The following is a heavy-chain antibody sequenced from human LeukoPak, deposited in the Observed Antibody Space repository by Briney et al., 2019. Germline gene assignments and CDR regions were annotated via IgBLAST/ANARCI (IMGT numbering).Heavy chain of an antibody. CDR2: ISAYNGNT. D-gene: IGHD6-19*01. V-gene: IGHV1-18*04. CDR1: GYTFTSYY. J-gene: IGHJ5*02. Sequence: ASVKVSCKASGYTFTSYYMHWVRQAPGQGLEWMGWISAYNGNTNYAQKLQGRVTMTTDTSTSTAYMELRSLRSDDTAVYYCARHSSGFPFDPWGQGTLVTVSS. CDR3: ARHSSGFPFDP.